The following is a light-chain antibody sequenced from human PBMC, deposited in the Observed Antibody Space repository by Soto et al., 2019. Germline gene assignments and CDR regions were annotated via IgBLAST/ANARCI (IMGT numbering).Light chain of an antibody. Sequence: DIQMTKSPSTMSASVGDRVTITCRASQSISYWLACYQQKPGQAPKLVIYKASNLESGVPSRFRGSGSGTDFTLTISSLQTDDFASYYCHQYSSDFNTFGQRTKLDIK. CDR1: QSISYW. CDR2: KAS. CDR3: HQYSSDFNT. V-gene: IGKV1-5*03. J-gene: IGKJ2*01.